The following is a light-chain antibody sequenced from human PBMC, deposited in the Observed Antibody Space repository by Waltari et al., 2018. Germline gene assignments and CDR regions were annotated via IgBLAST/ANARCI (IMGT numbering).Light chain of an antibody. CDR1: SSDIVRYDI. CDR3: CSYAGNYVWV. V-gene: IGLV2-23*02. J-gene: IGLJ3*02. CDR2: DVS. Sequence: QSALTQPAAVSGSPGQSVTISCTGASSDIVRYDIVSWYQQHPGNAPQLVISDVSKRPSGVSDRFSGSKSGDTASLTISGLQFEDEADYYCCSYAGNYVWVFGGGTRLTVL.